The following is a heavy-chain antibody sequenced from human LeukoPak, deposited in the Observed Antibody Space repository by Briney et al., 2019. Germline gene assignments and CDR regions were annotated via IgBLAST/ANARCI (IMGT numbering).Heavy chain of an antibody. Sequence: GGSLRLSCAASGFTFSSYWMSWVRQAPGKGLEWVSGISSGGGSTSYADSVKGRFTISRDNSRNTLYLQMNSLRAEDTAVYYCAKDSYYNQAFDYWGQGTLVTVSS. J-gene: IGHJ4*02. CDR3: AKDSYYNQAFDY. V-gene: IGHV3-23*01. CDR1: GFTFSSYW. CDR2: ISSGGGST. D-gene: IGHD3-10*01.